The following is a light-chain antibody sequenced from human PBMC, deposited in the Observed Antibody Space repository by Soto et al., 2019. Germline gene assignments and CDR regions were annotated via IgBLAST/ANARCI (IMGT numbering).Light chain of an antibody. V-gene: IGKV3-20*01. CDR3: QQYGSSPPYT. Sequence: EIVLTQSPGTLSLSPGERATLSCRASHSVSSTYLAWYQQKPGQAPRLLLYGASSRATVIPDRFSGSGSVTDFTLTISRLEPEDFAVYYCQQYGSSPPYTFGQGTKLEIK. J-gene: IGKJ2*01. CDR2: GAS. CDR1: HSVSSTY.